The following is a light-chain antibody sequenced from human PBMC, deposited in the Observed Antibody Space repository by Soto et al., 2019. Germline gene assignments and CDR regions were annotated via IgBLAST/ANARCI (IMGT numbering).Light chain of an antibody. CDR3: QQTHTAAYT. Sequence: DIQVTQSPSSLSASVGDRVTITCRASESIRTYVNWYQQHPGKAPKLLIFGAANLQNGVPSRFGGSGSGTDFSLSISGLQVEDFATYYCQQTHTAAYTFGEGTKVEI. CDR2: GAA. CDR1: ESIRTY. V-gene: IGKV1-39*01. J-gene: IGKJ4*02.